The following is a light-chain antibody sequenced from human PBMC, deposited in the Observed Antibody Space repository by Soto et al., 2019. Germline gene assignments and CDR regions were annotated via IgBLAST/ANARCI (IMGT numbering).Light chain of an antibody. Sequence: QSALTQPASVSGSPGQSITISCTGTSSDVGSYNLVSWYQQHPGKAPKLMIYEGTKRPSGVSNRFSGSKSGNTASLTISGLQAEDDTDYYCCSFAGSRTYVFGTGTKVTVL. CDR3: CSFAGSRTYV. CDR2: EGT. V-gene: IGLV2-23*01. J-gene: IGLJ1*01. CDR1: SSDVGSYNL.